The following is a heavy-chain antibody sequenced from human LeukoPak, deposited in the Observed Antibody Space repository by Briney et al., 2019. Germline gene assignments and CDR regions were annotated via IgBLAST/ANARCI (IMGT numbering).Heavy chain of an antibody. CDR3: ARGTTRYTTTYYFDY. J-gene: IGHJ4*02. V-gene: IGHV4-59*08. Sequence: SETLSLTCTVSGGSISSYYWSWIRQPPGKGLEWIGFIYYSGSTNYNPSLKSRVTISVDTSKNQFSLKLSSVTAADTAVYYCARGTTRYTTTYYFDYWGQGTLVTVSS. CDR1: GGSISSYY. D-gene: IGHD2-2*02. CDR2: IYYSGST.